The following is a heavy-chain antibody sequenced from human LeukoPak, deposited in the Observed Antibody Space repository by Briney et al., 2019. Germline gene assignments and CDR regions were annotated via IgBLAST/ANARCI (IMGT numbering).Heavy chain of an antibody. V-gene: IGHV3-74*01. J-gene: IGHJ4*02. Sequence: GGGLRDSCAAPGFTLIYYMVHGVRPPPGKGGVGVSRIYKGWGSTSYADSVKGRFTISRDNAKNTLYLQMISLRAEDTAVYYCARVQGVRYYGFWSGYYMGFDYWGQGTLVTVSS. CDR3: ARVQGVRYYGFWSGYYMGFDY. CDR2: IYKGWGST. CDR1: GFTLIYYM. D-gene: IGHD3-3*01.